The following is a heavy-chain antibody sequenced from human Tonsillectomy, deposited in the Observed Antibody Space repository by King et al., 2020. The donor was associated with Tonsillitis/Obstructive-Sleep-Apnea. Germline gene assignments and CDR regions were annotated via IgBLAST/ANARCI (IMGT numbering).Heavy chain of an antibody. J-gene: IGHJ4*02. Sequence: QLVQSGGGVVQPGRSLRLSCAASGFTFSSYGMHWVRQAPGKGLEWVAVISYDGSNKYYADSVKGRFTISRDNSKNTLYLQMNSLRAEDTAVYYCAKGYQWLVLELYFDYWGQGTLVTVSS. D-gene: IGHD6-19*01. CDR1: GFTFSSYG. CDR3: AKGYQWLVLELYFDY. CDR2: ISYDGSNK. V-gene: IGHV3-30*18.